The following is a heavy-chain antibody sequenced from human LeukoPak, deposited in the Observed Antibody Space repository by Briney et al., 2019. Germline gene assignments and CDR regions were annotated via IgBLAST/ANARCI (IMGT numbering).Heavy chain of an antibody. J-gene: IGHJ4*02. CDR3: ARRIAGTTGFDY. CDR2: ISAYNGDT. V-gene: IGHV1-18*01. CDR1: GHTFTSFG. D-gene: IGHD1-26*01. Sequence: GASVKVSCKTSGHTFTSFGFSWVRQAPGQGLEWMGWISAYNGDTSYAQKLQGRVTMTTDTSTSTVYMELRSLRSDDTAVYYCARRIAGTTGFDYWGQGTLVTVSS.